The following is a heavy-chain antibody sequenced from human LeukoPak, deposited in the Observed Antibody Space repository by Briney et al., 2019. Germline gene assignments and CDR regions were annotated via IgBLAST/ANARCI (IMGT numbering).Heavy chain of an antibody. CDR3: ARGGPSYFWNYYRDV. J-gene: IGHJ6*03. Sequence: SVKVSCKASGGTFSSYAISWVRQAPGQGLEWMGGIIPIFGTANYAQKFQGRVTITADESTSTAYMELSSLRSEDTAVYYCARGGPSYFWNYYRDVWGKGTTVTVSS. V-gene: IGHV1-69*01. CDR2: IIPIFGTA. CDR1: GGTFSSYA. D-gene: IGHD3-3*01.